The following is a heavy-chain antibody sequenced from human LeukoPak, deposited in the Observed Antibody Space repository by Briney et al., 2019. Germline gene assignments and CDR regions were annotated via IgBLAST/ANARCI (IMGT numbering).Heavy chain of an antibody. Sequence: PSETLSLTCAVSGGSISSYYWSWIRQPPGKGLEWIGYIYYSVSTNYNPSLKSRVTISVDTSKNQFSLKLSSVTAADTAVYYCARGLWDAFDIWGQGTMVTVSS. CDR1: GGSISSYY. CDR3: ARGLWDAFDI. J-gene: IGHJ3*02. D-gene: IGHD2-21*01. V-gene: IGHV4-59*01. CDR2: IYYSVST.